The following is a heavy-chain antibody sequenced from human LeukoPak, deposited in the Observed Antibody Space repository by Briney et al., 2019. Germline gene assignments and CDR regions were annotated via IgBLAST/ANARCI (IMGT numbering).Heavy chain of an antibody. CDR3: ARDHCSSTSCYVRGVYYFDY. Sequence: GGSLRLSCAASGFTFSSYWMHWVRQAPGKGLEWVSSISSSSSYIYYADSVKGRFTISRDNAKNSLYLQMNSLRAEDTAVYYCARDHCSSTSCYVRGVYYFDYWGQGTLVTVSS. CDR1: GFTFSSYW. D-gene: IGHD2-2*01. J-gene: IGHJ4*02. CDR2: ISSSSSYI. V-gene: IGHV3-21*01.